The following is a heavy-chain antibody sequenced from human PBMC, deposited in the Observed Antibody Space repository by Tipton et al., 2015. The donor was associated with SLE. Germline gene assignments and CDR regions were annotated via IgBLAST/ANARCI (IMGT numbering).Heavy chain of an antibody. CDR3: ARVRAGVRVLEWSGWGSPESYYYMDV. CDR2: VYGRGST. J-gene: IGHJ6*03. V-gene: IGHV4-4*07. Sequence: TLSLTCTVSGDSISLYYWNWIRQPAGKGLEWIGRVYGRGSTNFNPSLKSRVTMSLDMSKNQFSLNLSSATAADTAIYYCARVRAGVRVLEWSGWGSPESYYYMDVWGEGTTVTVSS. D-gene: IGHD3-3*01. CDR1: GDSISLYY.